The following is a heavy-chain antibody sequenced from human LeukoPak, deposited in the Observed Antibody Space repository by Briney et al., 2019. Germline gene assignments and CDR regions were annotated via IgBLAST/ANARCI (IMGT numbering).Heavy chain of an antibody. D-gene: IGHD6-19*01. V-gene: IGHV3-21*01. CDR3: ARGRIAVAGQEKIDY. Sequence: GGSLRLSCAASGFTFSSYSMKWVRQAPGKGLEWVSSISSSSSYIYYADSVKGRFTISRDNAKNSLYLQMNSLRAEDTAVYYCARGRIAVAGQEKIDYWGQGTLVTVSS. J-gene: IGHJ4*02. CDR2: ISSSSSYI. CDR1: GFTFSSYS.